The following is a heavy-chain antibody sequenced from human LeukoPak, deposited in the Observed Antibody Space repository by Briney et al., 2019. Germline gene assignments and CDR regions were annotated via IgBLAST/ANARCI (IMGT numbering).Heavy chain of an antibody. V-gene: IGHV5-51*01. CDR1: GYSFISYW. Sequence: PGESLKISCKGSGYSFISYWIGWVRQMPGKGPEWRVIIYPGDSDIKYSPSFEGQVTISADKSNSTAYLQWSSLKASDTAMYYCARRSSSGGYYFDYWGQGTLVTVSS. D-gene: IGHD3-16*01. CDR2: IYPGDSDI. J-gene: IGHJ4*02. CDR3: ARRSSSGGYYFDY.